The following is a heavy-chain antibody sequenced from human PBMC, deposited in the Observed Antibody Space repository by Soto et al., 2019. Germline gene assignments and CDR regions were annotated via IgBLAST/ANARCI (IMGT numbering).Heavy chain of an antibody. Sequence: SETLSLTCTVSGGSISSYYWSWIRQPPGKGLEWIGYIYYSGSTNYNPSLKSRVTISVDTSKNQFSLKLSSVTAADTAVYYCARDDDCTNGVCPGVWGKGTTVTVSS. CDR1: GGSISSYY. J-gene: IGHJ6*04. CDR2: IYYSGST. D-gene: IGHD2-8*01. CDR3: ARDDDCTNGVCPGV. V-gene: IGHV4-59*01.